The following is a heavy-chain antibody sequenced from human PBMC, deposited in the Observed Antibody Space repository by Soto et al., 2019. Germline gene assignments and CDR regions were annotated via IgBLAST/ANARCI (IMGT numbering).Heavy chain of an antibody. V-gene: IGHV1-18*01. Sequence: QVQLVQSGAEVKKPGASVKVSCKASGYTFTSYGISWVRQAPGQGLEWMGWISAYNGNTNYAQKLVSRDTRTTDTSTSTAYMGLRSLNSADTAVYYCPGWGGDYCDPLDYWGHGTLVTVSS. CDR1: GYTFTSYG. D-gene: IGHD4-17*01. CDR3: PGWGGDYCDPLDY. CDR2: ISAYNGNT. J-gene: IGHJ4*01.